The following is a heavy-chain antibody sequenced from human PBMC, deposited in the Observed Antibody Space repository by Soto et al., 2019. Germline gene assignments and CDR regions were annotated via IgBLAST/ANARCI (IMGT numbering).Heavy chain of an antibody. D-gene: IGHD6-13*01. Sequence: PGLSRRLSCVGSEFASNMYWMNWVRQAPGKGMKWVANMKPEGSEQCYLDSGTCLFTSSRDNGKNAGYLQMNSQRIEETAQYYYARDKSLEVAATIPRYSALEVWGQGTTVTVSS. J-gene: IGHJ6*02. CDR1: EFASNMYW. CDR3: ARDKSLEVAATIPRYSALEV. CDR2: MKPEGSEQ. V-gene: IGHV3-7*03.